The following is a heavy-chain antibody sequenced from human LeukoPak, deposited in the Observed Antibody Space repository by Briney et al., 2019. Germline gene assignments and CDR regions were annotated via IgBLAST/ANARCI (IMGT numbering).Heavy chain of an antibody. V-gene: IGHV3-23*01. CDR2: ITDNGLAR. CDR3: ARDGFWGWAQYDY. CDR1: GFTFSRYA. J-gene: IGHJ4*02. Sequence: PGGSLRLSCAASGFTFSRYAMGWVRQGPGKGLEWVAGITDNGLARDYADSVKGRFTIYRDDSRSTLDLQMNSLRAEDTALYYCARDGFWGWAQYDYWGQGILVTVSS. D-gene: IGHD7-27*01.